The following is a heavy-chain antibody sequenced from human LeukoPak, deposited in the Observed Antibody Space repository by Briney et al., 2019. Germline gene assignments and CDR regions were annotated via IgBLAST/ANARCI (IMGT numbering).Heavy chain of an antibody. Sequence: GGSLRLSCAASGFTFSNYGMHWVRQAPGKGLEWVAVSSYDGDNKYYADSVKGRFTISRDISKITLYLQMNSLRPEDTAVYYRAKKPGLDVDYWGQGTLVTVSS. V-gene: IGHV3-30*18. CDR3: AKKPGLDVDY. CDR2: SSYDGDNK. D-gene: IGHD5-12*01. J-gene: IGHJ4*02. CDR1: GFTFSNYG.